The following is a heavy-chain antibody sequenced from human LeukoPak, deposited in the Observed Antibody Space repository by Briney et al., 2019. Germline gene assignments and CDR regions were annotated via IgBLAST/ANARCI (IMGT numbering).Heavy chain of an antibody. D-gene: IGHD1-26*01. Sequence: GGSLRLSCAASGFTVSSNYMSWVRQAPGKGLEWVSVIYSGGSTYYADSVKGRFTISRDNSKKTLYLQMNSLRAEDTAVYYCAVSAVGATLNFDYWGQGTLVTVSS. CDR2: IYSGGST. J-gene: IGHJ4*02. V-gene: IGHV3-66*02. CDR3: AVSAVGATLNFDY. CDR1: GFTVSSNY.